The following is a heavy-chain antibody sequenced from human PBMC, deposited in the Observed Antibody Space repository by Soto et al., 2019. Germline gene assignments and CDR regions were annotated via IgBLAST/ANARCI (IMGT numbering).Heavy chain of an antibody. J-gene: IGHJ5*02. CDR3: ARLFGDYVGWFDP. D-gene: IGHD4-17*01. V-gene: IGHV4-31*03. Sequence: QVQLQESGPGLVKPSQTLSLTCTVSGGSITSGPYYWSWFRQHAGKGLEWIVYISSIVKTYSNPSIESRITMSVDTANNQSSLKLRSVTAADTAVYYCARLFGDYVGWFDPWGQGTLVTVSS. CDR1: GGSITSGPYY. CDR2: ISSIVKT.